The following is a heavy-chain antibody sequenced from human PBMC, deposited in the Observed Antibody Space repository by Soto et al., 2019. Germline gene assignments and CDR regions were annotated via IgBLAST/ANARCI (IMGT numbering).Heavy chain of an antibody. CDR1: GDMFRNSA. CDR3: ARARLSNGDPNIYFFYGLDV. Sequence: ASVKVSCKASGDMFRNSAFTWVRQAPGQGLAWMGVIIPLFRKTDVAQKFQGRVNLTADESTSSLYMEVSSLTPEDTAVYFCARARLSNGDPNIYFFYGLDVWGQGTTVTVSS. CDR2: IIPLFRKT. J-gene: IGHJ6*02. V-gene: IGHV1-69*13. D-gene: IGHD3-10*01.